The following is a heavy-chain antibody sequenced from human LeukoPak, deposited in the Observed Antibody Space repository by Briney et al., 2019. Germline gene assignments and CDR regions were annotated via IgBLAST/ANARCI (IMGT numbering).Heavy chain of an antibody. Sequence: GGSLRLSCAASGFTVSTNYMSWVRQAPGKGLEWVSVIYSGGSTSYADSVKGRFTISRVNSKNTLYVEMNNVRAEDTAVYYCARDSSSGWQHDYWGQGTLVTVSS. CDR2: IYSGGST. J-gene: IGHJ4*02. CDR3: ARDSSSGWQHDY. CDR1: GFTVSTNY. V-gene: IGHV3-66*01. D-gene: IGHD6-19*01.